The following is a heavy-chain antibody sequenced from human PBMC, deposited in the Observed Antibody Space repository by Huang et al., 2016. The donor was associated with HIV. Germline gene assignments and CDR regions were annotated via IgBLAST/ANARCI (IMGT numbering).Heavy chain of an antibody. CDR1: GGSISGHY. J-gene: IGHJ4*02. D-gene: IGHD6-19*01. V-gene: IGHV4-59*11. CDR2: IYYSGST. CDR3: ARADIPVAGYFDY. Sequence: QVQLQESGPGLVKPSETLSLTCTVSGGSISGHYWSWIRQPPGKGLEWIGSIYYSGSTNQNPSLKSRVTISVDTSKNQFSLKLSSVTAADTAVYYCARADIPVAGYFDYWGQGTLVTVSS.